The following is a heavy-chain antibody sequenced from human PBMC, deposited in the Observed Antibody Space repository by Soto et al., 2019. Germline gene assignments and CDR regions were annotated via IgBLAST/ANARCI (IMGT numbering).Heavy chain of an antibody. V-gene: IGHV3-74*01. CDR3: VRGDGDYYDGNGYLGRH. Sequence: EVRLVESGGGLVQPGGSLRLSCAASGFTFSTYWMHWVRQAPGKGLVWVSRIKNDGSGTYYADSVEGRFTISRDNAKNTLYLQMNSLRAEDTAVYYCVRGDGDYYDGNGYLGRHWGQGTLVTVSS. CDR2: IKNDGSGT. CDR1: GFTFSTYW. J-gene: IGHJ4*02. D-gene: IGHD3-22*01.